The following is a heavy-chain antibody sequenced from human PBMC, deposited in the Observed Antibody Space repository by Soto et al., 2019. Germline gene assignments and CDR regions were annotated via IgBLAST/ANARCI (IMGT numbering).Heavy chain of an antibody. Sequence: QLQLQESGPGLVKPSETLSLTCTVSGDSVTISDYYWGWIRQPPGKGLEWIGSIHYSGSTYYKPSLKSRVTISVDTSKKQFSLKLTSVTAADAAVYYCAAHDSGGYYAEYWGQGTLVTVSA. D-gene: IGHD3-22*01. CDR3: AAHDSGGYYAEY. J-gene: IGHJ4*02. CDR1: GDSVTISDYY. V-gene: IGHV4-39*01. CDR2: IHYSGST.